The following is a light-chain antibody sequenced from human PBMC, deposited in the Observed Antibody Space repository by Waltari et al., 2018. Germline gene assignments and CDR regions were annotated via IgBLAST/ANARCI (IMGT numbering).Light chain of an antibody. CDR3: QQYDSLPIT. CDR2: GSS. CDR1: QDISNY. Sequence: DIQMTQSPSSLSTSVGDRVTITCQASQDISNYLNWYQQKPGKAPKLLIYGSSNLETGVPSTFSGSGSGTDFTFTISSLQPEDMAIYYCQQYDSLPITFGQGTRLEIK. J-gene: IGKJ5*01. V-gene: IGKV1-33*01.